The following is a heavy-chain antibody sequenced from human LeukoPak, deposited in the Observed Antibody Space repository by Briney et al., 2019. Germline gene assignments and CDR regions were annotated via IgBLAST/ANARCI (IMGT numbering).Heavy chain of an antibody. CDR1: GFTFSSYA. CDR2: ISGSGGST. J-gene: IGHJ4*02. D-gene: IGHD2-2*01. CDR3: ANAYQLLPFDY. Sequence: GGSLRLSCAASGFTFSSYAMSWVRQAPGKGLEWVSAISGSGGSTYYADSVKGRFTISRANSKNTLYLQMNRLRSEDTAVYYCANAYQLLPFDYRGQGALVTVSS. V-gene: IGHV3-23*01.